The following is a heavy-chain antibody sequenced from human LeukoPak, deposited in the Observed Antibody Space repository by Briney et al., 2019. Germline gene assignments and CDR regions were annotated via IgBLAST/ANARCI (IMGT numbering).Heavy chain of an antibody. Sequence: GGSLRLSCAASGFTFSSYSMTWVRQAPGKGLEWVSSISSSSYIYYADSVKGRFTISRDNAKNSLYLQMNSLRAEDTAVYYCARDYYDSSRNDAFDIWGQGTMVTVSS. CDR2: ISSSSYI. V-gene: IGHV3-21*01. D-gene: IGHD3-22*01. CDR1: GFTFSSYS. J-gene: IGHJ3*02. CDR3: ARDYYDSSRNDAFDI.